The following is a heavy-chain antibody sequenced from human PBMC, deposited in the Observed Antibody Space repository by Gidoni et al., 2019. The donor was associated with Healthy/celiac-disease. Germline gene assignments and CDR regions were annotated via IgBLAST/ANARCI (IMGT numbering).Heavy chain of an antibody. CDR3: AKSNWFDP. CDR1: GFTFDDYA. J-gene: IGHJ5*02. Sequence: EVQLVESGGGLLQPGRSLSLSCAASGFTFDDYAMHWVRQAPGKGLEWVSGISWNSGSIGYADSVKGRFTISRDNAKNSLYLQMNSLRAEDTALYYCAKSNWFDPWGQGTLVTVSS. V-gene: IGHV3-9*01. CDR2: ISWNSGSI.